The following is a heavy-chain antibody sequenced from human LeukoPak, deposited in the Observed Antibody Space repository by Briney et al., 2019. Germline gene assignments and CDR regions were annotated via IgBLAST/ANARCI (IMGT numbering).Heavy chain of an antibody. V-gene: IGHV4-59*01. J-gene: IGHJ6*03. CDR2: IYYSGST. CDR1: GGSISTYY. D-gene: IGHD6-19*01. Sequence: SETLSLTCTVSGGSISTYYWSWARQPPGKGLEWIGYIYYSGSTNYNPSLKSRVTISVDTSKNQFSLNLNSVTAADTAEYFCARTPGSAYYPYYYMDVWGKGTTVTVSS. CDR3: ARTPGSAYYPYYYMDV.